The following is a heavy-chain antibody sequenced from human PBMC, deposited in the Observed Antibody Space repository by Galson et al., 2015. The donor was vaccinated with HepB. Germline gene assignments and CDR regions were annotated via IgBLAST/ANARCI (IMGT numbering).Heavy chain of an antibody. J-gene: IGHJ5*01. D-gene: IGHD3-16*01. CDR3: ARDFAAGTSLGLDS. Sequence: SCKASGTAFSRFSLNWVRQAPGQGLEWMGRIISMYGMTNYARKFQGRLTITADESTNTAFIELSSLRSEDTAIYYCARDFAAGTSLGLDSWGQGTLVTVSS. CDR2: IISMYGMT. V-gene: IGHV1-69*01. CDR1: GTAFSRFS.